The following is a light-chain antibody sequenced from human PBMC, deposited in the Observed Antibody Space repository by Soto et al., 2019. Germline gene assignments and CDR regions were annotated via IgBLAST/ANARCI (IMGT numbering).Light chain of an antibody. Sequence: DIQMTQSPSTLSASVGDRVTITCRASQSSSTWLAWYQQKAGKAPSLLIFKASELESGVPSRFTGSGSGTEFTLTITSLQPDDFATYYCQQYKTYGHVWTFGQGTKVEIK. CDR1: QSSSTW. CDR2: KAS. CDR3: QQYKTYGHVWT. J-gene: IGKJ1*01. V-gene: IGKV1-5*03.